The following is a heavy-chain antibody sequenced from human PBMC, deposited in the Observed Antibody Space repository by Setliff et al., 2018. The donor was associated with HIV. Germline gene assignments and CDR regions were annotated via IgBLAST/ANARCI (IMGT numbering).Heavy chain of an antibody. D-gene: IGHD6-19*01. CDR2: IFYSGST. V-gene: IGHV4-59*08. CDR1: GGSISTYY. CDR3: ARGWSSGWYNWFDP. Sequence: PSETLSLTCNVSGGSISTYYWSWIRQPPGKGLGWIGYIFYSGSTNYNPSLKSRVTISLDTSKNQFSLKLTSVTAADTALYYCARGWSSGWYNWFDPWGQGTLVTVSS. J-gene: IGHJ5*02.